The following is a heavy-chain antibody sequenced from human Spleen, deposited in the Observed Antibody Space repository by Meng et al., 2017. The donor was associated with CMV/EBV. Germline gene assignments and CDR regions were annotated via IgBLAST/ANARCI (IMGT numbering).Heavy chain of an antibody. CDR1: GFIFNTYS. CDR3: TGKGFDY. V-gene: IGHV3-48*04. D-gene: IGHD1-14*01. CDR2: INSGSTSI. Sequence: SCAASGFIFNTYSVNWVRQAPGKGLEWISYINSGSTSILYAESVKGRFTISRDNAKNTLFLEMNSLRVDDTAVYYCTGKGFDYWGQGTLVTVSS. J-gene: IGHJ4*02.